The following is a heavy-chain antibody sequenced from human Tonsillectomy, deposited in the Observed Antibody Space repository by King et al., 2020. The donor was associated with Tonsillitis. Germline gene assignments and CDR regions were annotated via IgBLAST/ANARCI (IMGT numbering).Heavy chain of an antibody. CDR2: IIPILGIA. Sequence: QLVQSGAEVKKPGSSVKVSCKASGGTFSSYAISWVRQAPGQGLEWMGRIIPILGIANYAQKFQGRVTITADKSTSTAYMELSSLRSEDTAVYYCARGMMDVLRYFDWLSYDAFDIWGQGTMVTVSS. J-gene: IGHJ3*02. V-gene: IGHV1-69*09. CDR1: GGTFSSYA. D-gene: IGHD3-9*01. CDR3: ARGMMDVLRYFDWLSYDAFDI.